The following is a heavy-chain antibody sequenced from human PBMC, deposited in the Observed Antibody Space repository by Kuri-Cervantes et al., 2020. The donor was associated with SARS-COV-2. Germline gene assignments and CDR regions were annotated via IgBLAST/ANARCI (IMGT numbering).Heavy chain of an antibody. J-gene: IGHJ3*02. D-gene: IGHD1-26*01. Sequence: SQTLSLTCAVYGGAFSGYYWSWIRQPPGEGLEWIGEINHSGSTNYNPSLKSRVTISVDTSKNQFSLKLSSVTAADTAVYYCARVYHQWEDDAFDIWGQGTMVTVSS. CDR1: GGAFSGYY. CDR3: ARVYHQWEDDAFDI. V-gene: IGHV4-34*01. CDR2: INHSGST.